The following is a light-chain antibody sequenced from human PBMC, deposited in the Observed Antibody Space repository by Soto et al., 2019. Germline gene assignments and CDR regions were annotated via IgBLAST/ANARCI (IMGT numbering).Light chain of an antibody. CDR2: GAS. V-gene: IGKV3-20*01. CDR1: QSVSSSY. J-gene: IGKJ2*01. Sequence: ENVLTQSPGTLSLSPGERATLSCRASQSVSSSYLTWYQQKPGQAPRLLIYGASSRATDIQDRFSGSGSGTDFTITISSLEPETFAVYYCQQYDSSQVTFGQGTKLEIK. CDR3: QQYDSSQVT.